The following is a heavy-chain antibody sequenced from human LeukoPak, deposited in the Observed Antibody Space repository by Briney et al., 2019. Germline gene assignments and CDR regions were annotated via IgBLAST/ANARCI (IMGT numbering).Heavy chain of an antibody. CDR2: INHSGST. Sequence: PSETLSLTXAVYGGSFSGYYWSWIRQPPGKGLEWIGEINHSGSTNYNPSLKSRVTISVDTSKNQLSLKLSSVTAADTAVYYCARYSSGWLNWFDPWGQRTLVTVSS. J-gene: IGHJ5*02. CDR1: GGSFSGYY. CDR3: ARYSSGWLNWFDP. D-gene: IGHD6-19*01. V-gene: IGHV4-34*01.